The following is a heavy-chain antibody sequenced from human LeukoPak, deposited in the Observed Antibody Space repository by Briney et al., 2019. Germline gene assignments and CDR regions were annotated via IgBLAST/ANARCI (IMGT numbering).Heavy chain of an antibody. D-gene: IGHD1-26*01. CDR3: ANDIGNGRLEYFQH. Sequence: PGGSLRLSCAASGFTFYDYAMHWVRQAPGKGLEWVSGISWNSGSIDYADSVKGRFTISRDNAKNSLYLQMNSLRAEDTALYYCANDIGNGRLEYFQHWGQGTLVTVSS. J-gene: IGHJ1*01. CDR1: GFTFYDYA. V-gene: IGHV3-9*01. CDR2: ISWNSGSI.